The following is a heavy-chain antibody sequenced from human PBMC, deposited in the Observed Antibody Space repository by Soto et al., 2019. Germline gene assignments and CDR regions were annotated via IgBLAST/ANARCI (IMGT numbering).Heavy chain of an antibody. D-gene: IGHD2-2*02. CDR3: ASVTRTCISTSCYRYYYGMDV. Sequence: VQLQESGPGLVKPSETLSLTCTVSGGSVSSGSYYWSWIRQPPGKGLEWIGYIYYSGSTNYNPSLKSQVTISVDTSKNQFSLKLSSVTAADTAVYYCASVTRTCISTSCYRYYYGMDVWGQGTTVTVSS. CDR1: GGSVSSGSYY. CDR2: IYYSGST. V-gene: IGHV4-61*01. J-gene: IGHJ6*02.